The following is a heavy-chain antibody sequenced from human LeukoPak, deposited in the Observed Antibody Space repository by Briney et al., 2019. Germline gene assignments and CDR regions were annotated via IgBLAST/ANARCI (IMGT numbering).Heavy chain of an antibody. CDR1: EFTFNNYA. D-gene: IGHD3-10*01. J-gene: IGHJ4*02. Sequence: PGVSLRLSCAASEFTFNNYAMSWVRQAPGKGLEWVSAITGSGGDTYHADSVEGRFTISRDNSKNTLYLQMNSLRAEDMAVYYCAKGSRDSRPYYFDFWGQGTLVTVSS. CDR2: ITGSGGDT. CDR3: AKGSRDSRPYYFDF. V-gene: IGHV3-23*01.